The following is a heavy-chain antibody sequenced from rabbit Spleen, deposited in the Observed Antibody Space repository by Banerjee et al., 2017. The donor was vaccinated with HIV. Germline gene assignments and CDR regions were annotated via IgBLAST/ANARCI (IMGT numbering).Heavy chain of an antibody. J-gene: IGHJ4*01. V-gene: IGHV1S40*01. CDR2: IYASSGTNT. CDR1: GFSFSRRSY. CDR3: VRDDGDYLGGNNL. Sequence: QSLEESGGDLVKPGASLTLTCTASGFSFSRRSYMCWVRQAPGKGLEWIGCIYASSGTNTYYASWAKGRFTISKTSSTTVTLQMTSLTAADTATYFCVRDDGDYLGGNNLWGPGTLVTVS. D-gene: IGHD2-1*01.